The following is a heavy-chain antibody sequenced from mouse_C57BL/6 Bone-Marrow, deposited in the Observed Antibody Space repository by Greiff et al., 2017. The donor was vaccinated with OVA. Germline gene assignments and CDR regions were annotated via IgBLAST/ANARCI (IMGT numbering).Heavy chain of an antibody. CDR3: ARNTTAFDY. D-gene: IGHD1-2*01. Sequence: QVHVKQSGAELVKPGASVKLSCKASGYTFTSYWMHWVKQRPGQGLEWIGMIHPNSGSTNYNEKFKSKATLTVDKSSSTAYMQLSSLTSEDSAVYYCARNTTAFDYWGQGTTLTVSS. V-gene: IGHV1-64*01. J-gene: IGHJ2*01. CDR2: IHPNSGST. CDR1: GYTFTSYW.